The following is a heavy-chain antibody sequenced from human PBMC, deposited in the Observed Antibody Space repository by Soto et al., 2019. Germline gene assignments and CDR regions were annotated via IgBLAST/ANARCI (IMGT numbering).Heavy chain of an antibody. CDR1: GYTYTSYG. J-gene: IGHJ4*02. V-gene: IGHV1-18*01. CDR3: ARDSIRGTRIFGF. CDR2: ISTYSGDT. Sequence: WASVKVSCKASGYTYTSYGISWVRQAPGQGLEWMGWISTYSGDTIYAQNLQGRVTMTKDTSTESAYMELRGLTSDDTAVYYCARDSIRGTRIFGFWGQGTLVTVSS. D-gene: IGHD3-10*01.